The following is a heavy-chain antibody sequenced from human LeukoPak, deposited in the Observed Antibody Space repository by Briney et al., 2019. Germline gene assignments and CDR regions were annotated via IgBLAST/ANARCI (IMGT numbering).Heavy chain of an antibody. CDR1: GGSISSHY. V-gene: IGHV4-59*08. CDR2: IYYTGTS. CDR3: ARQGIDAFDI. J-gene: IGHJ3*02. Sequence: PSDTLSLTCTVSGGSISSHYWSWIRQPPGKGLEWIAYIYYTGTSNYNPSLKSRLSISVDTSKNQISLRLSSVAAADTAVYYCARQGIDAFDIWGEGTLVTVSS.